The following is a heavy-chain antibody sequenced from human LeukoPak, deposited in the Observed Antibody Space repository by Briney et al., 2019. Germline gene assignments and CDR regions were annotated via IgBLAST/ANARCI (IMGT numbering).Heavy chain of an antibody. CDR3: ARDFMYLSRHYGDYEGDAFDI. Sequence: PSETLSLTCTVSGGSISSYYWSWIRQPPGKGLEWIGYIYYSGSTNYNPSLKSRVTISVDTSKNQFSLKLSSVTAADTAVYYCARDFMYLSRHYGDYEGDAFDIWGQGTMVTVSS. V-gene: IGHV4-59*01. CDR2: IYYSGST. CDR1: GGSISSYY. D-gene: IGHD4-17*01. J-gene: IGHJ3*02.